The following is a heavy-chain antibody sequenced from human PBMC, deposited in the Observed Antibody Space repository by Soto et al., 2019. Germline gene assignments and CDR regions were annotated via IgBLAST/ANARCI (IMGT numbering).Heavy chain of an antibody. V-gene: IGHV1-69*13. CDR2: IIPIFGTA. D-gene: IGHD6-19*01. CDR1: GGTFSSYA. CDR3: ARDRAVAGKRYFDL. J-gene: IGHJ2*01. Sequence: SVKVSCKASGGTFSSYAISLVRQAPGQGLEWMGGIIPIFGTANYAQKFQGRVTITADESTSTAYMELSSLRSEDTAVYYCARDRAVAGKRYFDLWGRGTLVTVSS.